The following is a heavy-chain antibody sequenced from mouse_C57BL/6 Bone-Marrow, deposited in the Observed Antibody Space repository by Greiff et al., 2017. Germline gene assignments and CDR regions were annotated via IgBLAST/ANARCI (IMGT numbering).Heavy chain of an antibody. CDR1: GYTFTSYT. D-gene: IGHD3-3*01. CDR3: ERGDSGSPCSCVDV. CDR2: INPSSGYT. Sequence: VQLQQSGAELARPGASVKMSCKASGYTFTSYTMHWVKQRPGQGLEWIGYINPSSGYTKYNQKFKDKATLTADKSSSTAYMQLSSLTSEDSAVSDCERGDSGSPCSCVDVWGTGTTVTVSA. J-gene: IGHJ1*03. V-gene: IGHV1-4*01.